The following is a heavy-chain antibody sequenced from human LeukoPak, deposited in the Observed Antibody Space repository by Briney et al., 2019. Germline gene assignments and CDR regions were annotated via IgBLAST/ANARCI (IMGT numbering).Heavy chain of an antibody. Sequence: ASVKVSCKASGYTFTSYGISWVRQAPGQGLEWMGWISAYNGNTNYAQKLQGGVTMTTDTSTSTAYMELRSLRSDDTAVYYCARDTLSDFWSGRRVDYWGQGTLVTVSS. CDR1: GYTFTSYG. V-gene: IGHV1-18*01. D-gene: IGHD3-3*01. J-gene: IGHJ4*02. CDR3: ARDTLSDFWSGRRVDY. CDR2: ISAYNGNT.